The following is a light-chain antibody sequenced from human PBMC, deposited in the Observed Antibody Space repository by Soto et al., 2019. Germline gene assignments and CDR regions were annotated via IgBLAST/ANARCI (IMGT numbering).Light chain of an antibody. V-gene: IGKV3-11*01. CDR1: QNVNNN. CDR3: QHRINWPRLT. Sequence: EIVLTQSPATLSLSPGERATLSCRASQNVNNNFAWYQQKPGQAPRLLIYDISSRATGIPARFSGSGSGTDFTLTSSSLAPEDFAVYYCQHRINWPRLTFGGGTQVEIK. CDR2: DIS. J-gene: IGKJ4*01.